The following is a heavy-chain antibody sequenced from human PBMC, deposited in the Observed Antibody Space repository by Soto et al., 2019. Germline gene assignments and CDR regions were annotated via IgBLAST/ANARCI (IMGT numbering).Heavy chain of an antibody. CDR3: ARDGNGQSGSPH. Sequence: VQLVESGGGLIQAGGSLRLSCAVSGFTVSNNFMMWVRQAPGKGLEWVSLIYSGGSISYADSVKGRFTISRDGSMNMLYLQMNSLTAEYTAVYYCARDGNGQSGSPHWGQGTLVTVSS. J-gene: IGHJ4*02. D-gene: IGHD1-26*01. CDR2: IYSGGSI. V-gene: IGHV3-53*02. CDR1: GFTVSNNF.